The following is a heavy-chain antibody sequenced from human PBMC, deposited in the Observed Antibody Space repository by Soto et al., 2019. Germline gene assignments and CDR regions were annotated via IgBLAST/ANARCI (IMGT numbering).Heavy chain of an antibody. CDR1: GFIFSRYD. CDR2: IRSSSSIK. CDR3: ARETLTYTDDAFDF. J-gene: IGHJ3*01. V-gene: IGHV3-48*03. Sequence: GGSLRLSCAASGFIFSRYDMNWVRQAPRKGLEWLSYIRSSSSIKDYSDSVKGRFTISRDDAKNSLYLQMNSLRAEDTAVYYCARETLTYTDDAFDFWGQGTMVTVS. D-gene: IGHD3-16*01.